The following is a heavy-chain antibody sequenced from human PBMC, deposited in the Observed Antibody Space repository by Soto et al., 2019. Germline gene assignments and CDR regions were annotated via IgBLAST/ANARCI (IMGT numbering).Heavy chain of an antibody. J-gene: IGHJ6*03. CDR2: IYYSGST. D-gene: IGHD3-9*01. V-gene: IGHV4-39*01. CDR1: GGSISSSSYY. CDR3: ARRVLRYFDPTGYYRDV. Sequence: LQESGPGLVKPSETLSLTCTVSGGSISSSSYYWGWIRQPPGKGLEWIGSIYYSGSTYYNPSLKSRVTISVDTSKNQFSLKLSSVTAADTVVFYCARRVLRYFDPTGYYRDVWGKGPKVT.